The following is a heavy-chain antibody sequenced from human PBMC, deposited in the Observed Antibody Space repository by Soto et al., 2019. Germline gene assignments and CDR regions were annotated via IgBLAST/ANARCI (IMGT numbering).Heavy chain of an antibody. CDR2: ISGSGGST. CDR3: AKSRGYSAMGFDY. D-gene: IGHD5-18*01. CDR1: GFTFSNYA. Sequence: GGSLRLSCAASGFTFSNYAMTWVRLAPGKGLEWVSGISGSGGSTYYADSVKGRFTTSRDNSKNTLFLQMNSLRADDTAVYYCAKSRGYSAMGFDYWGQGTLVTVSS. V-gene: IGHV3-23*01. J-gene: IGHJ4*01.